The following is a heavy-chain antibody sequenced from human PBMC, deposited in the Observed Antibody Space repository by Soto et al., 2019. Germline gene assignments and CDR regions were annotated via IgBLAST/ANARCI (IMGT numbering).Heavy chain of an antibody. Sequence: ASVKVSCKASRYTFTAYFIHWVRQAPGQGLEWMGWMNSNNGDTFYAQKFQGRLTMTRDTSINTAYMELSRLRSDGTAVYYCARESYNWNYDYWGQGSLVTVSS. CDR1: RYTFTAYF. D-gene: IGHD1-20*01. V-gene: IGHV1-2*02. CDR3: ARESYNWNYDY. CDR2: MNSNNGDT. J-gene: IGHJ4*02.